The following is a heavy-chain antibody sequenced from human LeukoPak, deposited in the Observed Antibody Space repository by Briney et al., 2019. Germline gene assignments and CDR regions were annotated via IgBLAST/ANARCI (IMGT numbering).Heavy chain of an antibody. D-gene: IGHD5-18*01. V-gene: IGHV3-7*01. CDR3: AKDLRGYSYGLDY. CDR1: GLPFSTFW. Sequence: GGSLRLSCAASGLPFSTFWMNWVRQAPGKGLEWVANINQDGSEEYYVDSVKGRFTISRDNAKNSVYLQMNSLRGEDTAVYYCAKDLRGYSYGLDYWGQGTLVPVSS. CDR2: INQDGSEE. J-gene: IGHJ4*02.